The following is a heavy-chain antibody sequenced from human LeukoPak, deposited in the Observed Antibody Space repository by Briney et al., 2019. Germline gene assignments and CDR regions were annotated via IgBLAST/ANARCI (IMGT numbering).Heavy chain of an antibody. CDR3: AREGYCRGGNCPVAY. V-gene: IGHV1-2*02. J-gene: IGHJ4*02. CDR2: NNPNRGGT. CDR1: GYTFPYYY. D-gene: IGHD2-15*01. Sequence: VPSVKLSCKASGYTFPYYYIYWVPQAPGQGLEWMGWNNPNRGGTNYAQTSQGRVTMTRDTSISTAYMERSRLRSDDTAIYYCAREGYCRGGNCPVAYWGQGTLVTVSS.